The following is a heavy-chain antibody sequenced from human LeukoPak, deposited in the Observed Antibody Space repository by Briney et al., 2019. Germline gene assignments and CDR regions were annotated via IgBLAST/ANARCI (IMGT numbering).Heavy chain of an antibody. CDR3: ARGVDYYGV. CDR2: INHSGRT. Sequence: SETLSLTCAVYGGSFSGYYWNWIRQPPGRGLEWIGEINHSGRTNYNPSLKSRVTISVDTSKKQFSLKLSSVTAADTAVYYCARGVDYYGVWGQGTLVTVSS. V-gene: IGHV4-34*01. CDR1: GGSFSGYY. J-gene: IGHJ4*02. D-gene: IGHD3-10*01.